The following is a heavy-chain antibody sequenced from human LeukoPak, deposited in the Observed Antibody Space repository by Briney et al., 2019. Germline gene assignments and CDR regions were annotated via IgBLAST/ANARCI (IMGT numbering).Heavy chain of an antibody. V-gene: IGHV3-7*01. J-gene: IGHJ4*02. CDR3: VGPPTSGY. CDR2: IKQDGSEK. Sequence: GGSLRLSCAASGFTFSSYWMSWVRQAPGKGLEWVANIKQDGSEKYYVDSVKGRFTISRDNSKNTLYLQMNSLRAEDTAVYYCVGPPTSGYWGQGTLVTVSS. D-gene: IGHD3-16*01. CDR1: GFTFSSYW.